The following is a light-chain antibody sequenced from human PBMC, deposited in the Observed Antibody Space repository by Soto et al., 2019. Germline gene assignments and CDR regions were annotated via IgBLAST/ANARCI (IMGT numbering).Light chain of an antibody. J-gene: IGKJ3*01. Sequence: DIQMTQSPSTLSASVGDRVTITCRASQSISSWLDWYQQKPGKAPKLLIYKASTLESGVPSRFSGSGSGTEFTLTISSLQPDDFATYYCQQYSSYLFTFGPGTKVDIK. V-gene: IGKV1-5*03. CDR2: KAS. CDR1: QSISSW. CDR3: QQYSSYLFT.